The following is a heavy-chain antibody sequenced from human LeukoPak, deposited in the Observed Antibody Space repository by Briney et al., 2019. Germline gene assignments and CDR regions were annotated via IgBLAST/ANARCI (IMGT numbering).Heavy chain of an antibody. CDR3: AREYCSSSRCYNPDF. CDR1: GYTFNSFG. J-gene: IGHJ4*02. D-gene: IGHD2-2*02. CDR2: TSAYNDKT. V-gene: IGHV1-18*01. Sequence: ASVKVSCKASGYTFNSFGISWVRQAPGQGLEWMGWTSAYNDKTIYVQNLQGRVTMTTDTSTSTVYMELRNLRSDDTGVYHCAREYCSSSRCYNPDFWGQGTLVTVSS.